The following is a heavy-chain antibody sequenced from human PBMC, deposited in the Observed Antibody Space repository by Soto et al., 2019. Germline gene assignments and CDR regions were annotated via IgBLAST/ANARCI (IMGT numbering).Heavy chain of an antibody. CDR3: ARVRDWGDAFDI. J-gene: IGHJ3*02. V-gene: IGHV3-66*01. Sequence: EVQLVESGGALVQPGGSRGPSCAASGFTVSRNTMTWVPQPPGKGLGWVSVIYSGGSTYYEDSVKGRFTISRDNSKNTLYLQMNSLRAEDTAVYYCARVRDWGDAFDIWGQGTMVTVSS. CDR1: GFTVSRNT. CDR2: IYSGGST. D-gene: IGHD3-16*01.